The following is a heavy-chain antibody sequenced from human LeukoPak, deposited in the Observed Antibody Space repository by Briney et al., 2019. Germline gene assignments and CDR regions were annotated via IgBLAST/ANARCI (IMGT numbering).Heavy chain of an antibody. D-gene: IGHD4-11*01. Sequence: SETLSLTCTVSGGSISSGDYYWSWIRQPPGKGLEWIGYIYYSGSTYYNPSLKSRVTISVDTSKNQFSLKLNSVTAADTAVYYCARWTLTTNFDYWGQGTLVTVSS. J-gene: IGHJ4*02. CDR3: ARWTLTTNFDY. CDR2: IYYSGST. CDR1: GGSISSGDYY. V-gene: IGHV4-30-4*08.